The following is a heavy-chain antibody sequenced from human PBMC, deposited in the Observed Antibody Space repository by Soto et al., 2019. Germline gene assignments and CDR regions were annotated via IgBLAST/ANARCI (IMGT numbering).Heavy chain of an antibody. V-gene: IGHV3-49*04. D-gene: IGHD1-26*01. CDR2: IRPKGYGGTT. CDR3: TRDPYNGSYDPFDY. Sequence: PGGSLRLSCRTSGFTFGDYAMTWVRQAPGKGLEWVGFIRPKGYGGTTEYAASVKGRFTISRDDFKSIAYLQMNSLKTEDTAVYYCTRDPYNGSYDPFDYCGQGTLVTVSS. J-gene: IGHJ4*02. CDR1: GFTFGDYA.